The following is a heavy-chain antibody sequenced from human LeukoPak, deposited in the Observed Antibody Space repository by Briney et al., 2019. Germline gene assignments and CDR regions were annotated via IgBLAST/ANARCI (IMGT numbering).Heavy chain of an antibody. Sequence: PGRSLRLSCTGSGFTFGDHAMSWVRQAPGKGLEWVGFIRSKAYRGTTEYAAPVKGRFTISRDDSASIAYLQMNSLKTEDTAVYYCARGPIQLWIHNAMDVWGQGTTVTVSS. CDR2: IRSKAYRGTT. CDR3: ARGPIQLWIHNAMDV. CDR1: GFTFGDHA. D-gene: IGHD1-1*01. J-gene: IGHJ6*02. V-gene: IGHV3-49*04.